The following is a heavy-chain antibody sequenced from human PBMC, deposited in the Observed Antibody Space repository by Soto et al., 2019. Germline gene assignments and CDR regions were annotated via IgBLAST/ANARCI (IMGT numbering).Heavy chain of an antibody. CDR2: ISNTAITD. CDR1: GFSFSDYS. V-gene: IGHV3-11*01. Sequence: PGGSLRLSCVASGFSFSDYSMTWMRQAPGGGLDFVAFISNTAITDYYADSVKGRFTISRDNARNSVYLQMDSLRAEDAAVYYCARDWPKIFPPKHYYYSLDVGGTGTPVPAPS. J-gene: IGHJ6*03. CDR3: ARDWPKIFPPKHYYYSLDV.